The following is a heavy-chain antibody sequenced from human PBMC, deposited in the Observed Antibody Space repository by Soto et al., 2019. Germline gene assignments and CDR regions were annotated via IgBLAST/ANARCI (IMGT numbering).Heavy chain of an antibody. V-gene: IGHV4-59*11. D-gene: IGHD7-27*01. CDR3: ARANWYSEY. CDR1: GGSSKNHY. Sequence: SETLSLTCSVSGGSSKNHYWIWIRQPTGKGLEWIGYVYYTGSTNYNPSLKSRVTMSVDTSKNQFSLNLTSLTAADTAIYYCARANWYSEYWGQGTLVTVSS. CDR2: VYYTGST. J-gene: IGHJ4*02.